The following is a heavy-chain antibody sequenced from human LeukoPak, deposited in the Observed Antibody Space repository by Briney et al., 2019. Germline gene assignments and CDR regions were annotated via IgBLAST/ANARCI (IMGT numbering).Heavy chain of an antibody. CDR2: IYYSGST. Sequence: SETLSLTCAVSGGSISSNSYYWGWIRQPPGKGLEWIGSIYYSGSTCYNPSLKSRVTISVDTSKNQFSLKLSSVTAADTAVYYCERTRYYYNSRSYGAPYYFDYWGQGTLVTVSS. CDR3: ERTRYYYNSRSYGAPYYFDY. CDR1: GGSISSNSYY. J-gene: IGHJ4*02. D-gene: IGHD3-10*01. V-gene: IGHV4-39*01.